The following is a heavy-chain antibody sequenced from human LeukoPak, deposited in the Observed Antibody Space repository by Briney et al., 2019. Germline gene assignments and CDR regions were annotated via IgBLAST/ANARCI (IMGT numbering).Heavy chain of an antibody. D-gene: IGHD5-24*01. Sequence: SVKVSCKASGGTFSSYAISWVRQAPGQGLEWMGGIIPIFGTANYAQKFQGRVAITADESTSTAYMELSSLRSEDTAVYYCARDHLEDGYKFLDYWGQGTLVTVSS. CDR3: ARDHLEDGYKFLDY. J-gene: IGHJ4*02. CDR2: IIPIFGTA. V-gene: IGHV1-69*13. CDR1: GGTFSSYA.